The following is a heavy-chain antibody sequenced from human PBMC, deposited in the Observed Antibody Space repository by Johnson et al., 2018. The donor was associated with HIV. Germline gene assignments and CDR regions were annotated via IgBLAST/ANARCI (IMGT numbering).Heavy chain of an antibody. J-gene: IGHJ3*02. CDR2: ISYDGSNK. D-gene: IGHD2-2*01. CDR1: GFTFSSYA. V-gene: IGHV3-30*14. CDR3: VRGLGSRSAFDI. Sequence: QVQLVESGGDLVQPGGSLRLSCAASGFTFSSYAMHWVRQAPGKGLEWVAVISYDGSNKYYADSVKGRFTISRDNSKNTLYLQMNSVRAEDTAVYYCVRGLGSRSAFDIWGQGTMVTVSS.